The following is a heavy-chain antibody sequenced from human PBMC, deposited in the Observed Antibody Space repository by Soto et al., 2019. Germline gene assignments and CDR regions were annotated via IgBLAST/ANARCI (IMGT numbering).Heavy chain of an antibody. CDR2: IKTKIEGETT. CDR3: TTGSVEGV. V-gene: IGHV3-15*07. CDR1: GFSISSAW. D-gene: IGHD2-15*01. J-gene: IGHJ6*02. Sequence: QLVESRGGLVRPGGSLRLSCSASGFSISSAWMNWVRQAPGKGLEWVGRIKTKIEGETTHYAAPVNGRFTVSRDDSKNMLYLQMNSLKADDTALYYCTTGSVEGVWGQGTTVTVSS.